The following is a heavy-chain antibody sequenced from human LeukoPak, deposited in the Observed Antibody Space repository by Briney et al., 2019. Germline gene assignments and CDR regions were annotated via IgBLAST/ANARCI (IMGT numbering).Heavy chain of an antibody. D-gene: IGHD2-8*01. CDR1: GFTVSSNY. CDR3: ARDLRGVLPPHGMDV. CDR2: IYSGGST. V-gene: IGHV3-53*01. Sequence: GGSLRLSCAASGFTVSSNYMSWVRQAPGKGLEWVSVIYSGGSTYYADSVKGRFTISRDNSKNTLYLQMNSLRAEDTAVYYCARDLRGVLPPHGMDVWGQGTTVTVSS. J-gene: IGHJ6*02.